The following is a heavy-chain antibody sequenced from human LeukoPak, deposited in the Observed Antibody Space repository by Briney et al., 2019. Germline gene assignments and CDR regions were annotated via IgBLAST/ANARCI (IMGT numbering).Heavy chain of an antibody. CDR3: ARPTGNSYYYDSSGP. J-gene: IGHJ5*02. V-gene: IGHV3-30-3*01. D-gene: IGHD3-22*01. Sequence: GGSLRLSCAASGFTFRDAWMTWVRQAPGKGLEWVAVISYDGSNKYYADSVKGRFTISRDNSKNTLYLQMNSLRAEDTAVYYCARPTGNSYYYDSSGPWGQGTLVTVSS. CDR2: ISYDGSNK. CDR1: GFTFRDAW.